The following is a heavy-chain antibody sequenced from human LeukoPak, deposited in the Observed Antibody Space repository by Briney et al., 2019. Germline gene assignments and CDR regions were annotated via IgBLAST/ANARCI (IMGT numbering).Heavy chain of an antibody. J-gene: IGHJ3*02. CDR3: ARRPGYYDGRAFDI. CDR1: GGSFSGYY. CDR2: INHSGST. Sequence: PSETLSLTCAVYGGSFSGYYWSWIRQPPGKGLEWIGEINHSGSTNYNPSLKSRVTISVDTSKNQFSLKLSSVTAADTAVYYCARRPGYYDGRAFDIWGQGIMVTVSS. V-gene: IGHV4-34*01. D-gene: IGHD3-22*01.